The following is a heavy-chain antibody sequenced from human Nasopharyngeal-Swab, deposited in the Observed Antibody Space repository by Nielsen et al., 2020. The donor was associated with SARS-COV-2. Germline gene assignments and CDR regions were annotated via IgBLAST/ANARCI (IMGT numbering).Heavy chain of an antibody. J-gene: IGHJ4*02. Sequence: ASVKVSCKASGYTFTSYDINWVRQATGQGLEWMGRINPNSGGTNYAQKFQGRVTMTRDTSISTAYMELSRLRSDDTAVYYCARLDEDWVPGNYFDYWGQGTLATVSS. CDR3: ARLDEDWVPGNYFDY. CDR2: INPNSGGT. V-gene: IGHV1-2*06. D-gene: IGHD1-26*01. CDR1: GYTFTSYD.